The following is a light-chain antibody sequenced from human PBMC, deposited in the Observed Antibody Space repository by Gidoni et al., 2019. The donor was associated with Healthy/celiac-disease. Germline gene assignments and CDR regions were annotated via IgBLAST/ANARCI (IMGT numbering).Light chain of an antibody. CDR1: TLGDKY. J-gene: IGLJ1*01. CDR3: QAWDSSTGV. V-gene: IGLV3-1*01. CDR2: QDS. Sequence: SYELTQPPSVSVPPGQTASITCSGDTLGDKYACWYQQKPGQSPVLVIYQDSKRPSGIPERFSGSNSGNTATLTISGTQAMDEADYYCQAWDSSTGVFGTGTKVTVL.